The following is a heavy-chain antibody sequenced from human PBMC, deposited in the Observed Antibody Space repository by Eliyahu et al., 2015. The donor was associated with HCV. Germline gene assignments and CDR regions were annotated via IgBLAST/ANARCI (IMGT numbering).Heavy chain of an antibody. CDR3: ATDINSISPSY. CDR2: ISTNGGRT. CDR1: GFTFGTYA. Sequence: EVQLVESGGGLVQPGGSLRLSCAASGFTFGTYAMHWVRQAPGKGLEFVSAISTNGGRTYYANSVKGRFAISRDNSKNTLYLQMGSLRVEDMAVYYCATDINSISPSYWGQGTLVTVSS. V-gene: IGHV3-64*01. J-gene: IGHJ4*02. D-gene: IGHD5-24*01.